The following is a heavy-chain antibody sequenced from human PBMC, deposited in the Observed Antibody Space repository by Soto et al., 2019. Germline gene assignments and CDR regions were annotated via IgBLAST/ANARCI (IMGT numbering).Heavy chain of an antibody. Sequence: PSETLSLTCTVSGGSVNSDYYYWSWIRRPPGKGLEWIGYIYHSGRTSYNPSLKSRVTISVDMSRNQFSLSLSSVTAADTAVFYCAREYSNSPEAFDSWGQGALVTVSS. V-gene: IGHV4-61*01. CDR2: IYHSGRT. CDR3: AREYSNSPEAFDS. D-gene: IGHD6-6*01. CDR1: GGSVNSDYYY. J-gene: IGHJ4*02.